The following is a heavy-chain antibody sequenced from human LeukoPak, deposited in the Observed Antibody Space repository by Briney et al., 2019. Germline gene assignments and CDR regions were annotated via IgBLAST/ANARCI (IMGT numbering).Heavy chain of an antibody. D-gene: IGHD3-22*01. J-gene: IGHJ4*02. CDR2: IKSKTDGGTT. V-gene: IGHV3-15*01. CDR1: GFTFSNAW. Sequence: GGSLRLSCAASGFTFSNAWMSWVRQAPGKGLEWVGRIKSKTDGGTTDYAAPVKGRFTISRDDSKNTLYLQMNSLKTEDTAVYYCTTDLRYDRPSHGDYWGQGTLVTVSS. CDR3: TTDLRYDRPSHGDY.